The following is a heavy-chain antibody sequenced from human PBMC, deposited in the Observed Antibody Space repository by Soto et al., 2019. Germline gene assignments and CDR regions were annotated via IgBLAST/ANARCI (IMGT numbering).Heavy chain of an antibody. J-gene: IGHJ4*02. CDR1: GFTFSNYA. CDR2: ISGSGGRS. Sequence: GGSLRLSCAASGFTFSNYAMTWVRQGPGKGLEWVSGISGSGGRSYYADSVKGRFTISRDNSKSALYLQMNSLRAEDTAVYYCAKAYFVWSSEQPYYFDYWGQGTLVTVSS. V-gene: IGHV3-23*01. D-gene: IGHD3-16*01. CDR3: AKAYFVWSSEQPYYFDY.